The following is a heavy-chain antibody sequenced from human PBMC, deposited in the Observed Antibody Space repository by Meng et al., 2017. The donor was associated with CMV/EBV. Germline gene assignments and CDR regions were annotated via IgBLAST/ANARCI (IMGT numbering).Heavy chain of an antibody. CDR3: TRSSDFDCYGSYENWFDP. D-gene: IGHD2-21*01. Sequence: ESLKISCAASGFPFSYSAIHWVRQASGQGLEWVGRVKTKVNNYATHYGASVRGRFTISRDDSRNTAYLQMNSLQIEDTALYYCTRSSDFDCYGSYENWFDPWGQGTLVTVSS. CDR1: GFPFSYSA. J-gene: IGHJ5*02. CDR2: VKTKVNNYAT. V-gene: IGHV3-73*01.